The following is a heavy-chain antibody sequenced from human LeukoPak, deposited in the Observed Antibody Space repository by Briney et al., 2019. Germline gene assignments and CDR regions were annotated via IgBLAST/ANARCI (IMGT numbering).Heavy chain of an antibody. CDR2: IKSKSDGGTT. D-gene: IGHD5-12*01. Sequence: GGSLRLSCAASGFTFNDASMSWVRQAPGKGLEWVGRIKSKSDGGTTDYAAPVKGRFTISRDDSINTLYLQMNSLRAEDTAVYYCAREIDIAPTVWGQGTLVTVSS. CDR3: AREIDIAPTV. CDR1: GFTFNDAS. J-gene: IGHJ4*02. V-gene: IGHV3-15*01.